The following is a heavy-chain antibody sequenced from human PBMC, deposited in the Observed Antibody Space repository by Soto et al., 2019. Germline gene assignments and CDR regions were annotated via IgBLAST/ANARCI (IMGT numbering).Heavy chain of an antibody. J-gene: IGHJ4*02. Sequence: GGSLRLSCAASGFTFSSYAMHWVRQAPGKGLEWVAVISYDGSNKYYADSVKGRFTISRDNSKNTLYLQMNSLRAEDTAVYYCAREDGSYFPVLDFWGQGTLVTVSS. CDR2: ISYDGSNK. CDR1: GFTFSSYA. V-gene: IGHV3-30-3*01. D-gene: IGHD1-26*01. CDR3: AREDGSYFPVLDF.